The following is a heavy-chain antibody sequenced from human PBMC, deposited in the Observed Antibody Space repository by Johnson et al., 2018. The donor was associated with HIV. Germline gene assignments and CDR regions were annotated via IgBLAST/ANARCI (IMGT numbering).Heavy chain of an antibody. D-gene: IGHD2-8*01. V-gene: IGHV3-9*01. CDR2: ISWNSGNI. Sequence: VQLVESGGGAVRPGGSLRLSCAASGFSFDDYAMHWVRQAPGMGLEWVSGISWNSGNIDYADSVKGRFTISRDNAKNSLYLQMNSLSAEDTALYYCAKDIWQYMYGAFDIWGQGTMVTVSS. CDR1: GFSFDDYA. J-gene: IGHJ3*02. CDR3: AKDIWQYMYGAFDI.